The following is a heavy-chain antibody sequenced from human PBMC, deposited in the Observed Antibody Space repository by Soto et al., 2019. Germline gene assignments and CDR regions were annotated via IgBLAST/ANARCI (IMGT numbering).Heavy chain of an antibody. CDR2: ISYDGSNK. V-gene: IGHV3-30*18. J-gene: IGHJ3*02. CDR3: VKDGSAGTTSIYVFDI. Sequence: GGSLRLSCAASGFTFSNYGMHWVRQAPGKGLEWVAVISYDGSNKYYADSVKGRFTISRDNSKNTLYLQMNSLRAEDTAVYYCVKDGSAGTTSIYVFDIWGQGTMVTVS. D-gene: IGHD1-1*01. CDR1: GFTFSNYG.